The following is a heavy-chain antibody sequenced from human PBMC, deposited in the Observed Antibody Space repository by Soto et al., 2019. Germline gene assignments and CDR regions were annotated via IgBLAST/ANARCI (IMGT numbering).Heavy chain of an antibody. CDR3: AKDQDDYCDYTYYFDY. CDR2: ISGSGGST. D-gene: IGHD4-17*01. Sequence: EVQLLESGGGLVQPGGSLRLSCAASGFTFSSYAMSWVRQAPGKGLEWVSAISGSGGSTYYADSVKGRFTISRDNSKNTLYLQMNSLRAEDTAVYYCAKDQDDYCDYTYYFDYWGQGTLVTVSS. V-gene: IGHV3-23*01. J-gene: IGHJ4*02. CDR1: GFTFSSYA.